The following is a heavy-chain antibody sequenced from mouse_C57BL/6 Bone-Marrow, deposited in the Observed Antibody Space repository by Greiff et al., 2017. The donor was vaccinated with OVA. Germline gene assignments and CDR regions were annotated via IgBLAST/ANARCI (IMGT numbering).Heavy chain of an antibody. CDR2: IWTGGGT. CDR3: ARNSGIALTLYYYAMDY. D-gene: IGHD3-1*01. Sequence: VQLQQSGPGLVAPSQSLSITCTVSGFSLTSYAISWVRQPPGKGLEWLGVIWTGGGTNYNSALKSRLSISKDNSKSQVFLKMNSLQTDDTARYYCARNSGIALTLYYYAMDYWGQGTSVTVSS. CDR1: GFSLTSYA. J-gene: IGHJ4*01. V-gene: IGHV2-9-1*01.